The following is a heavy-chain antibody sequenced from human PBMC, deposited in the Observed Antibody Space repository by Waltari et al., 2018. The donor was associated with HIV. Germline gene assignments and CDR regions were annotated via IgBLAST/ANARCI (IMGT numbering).Heavy chain of an antibody. CDR1: GGSFSGYS. V-gene: IGHV4-34*01. D-gene: IGHD2-2*01. J-gene: IGHJ2*01. Sequence: QVQLQQWGAGLLKPSETLSLTCAVYGGSFSGYSWSWIRQPPGKGLEWIGEINHSGSTNYNPSLKSRVTKSVDTSKNQFSLKLSSVAAADTAVYYCARTLDRCFDLWGRGTLVTVSS. CDR3: ARTLDRCFDL. CDR2: INHSGST.